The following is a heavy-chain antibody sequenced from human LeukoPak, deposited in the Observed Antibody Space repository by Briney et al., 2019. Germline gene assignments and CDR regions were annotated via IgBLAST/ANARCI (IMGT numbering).Heavy chain of an antibody. Sequence: GGSLRLSCAASGFTFSSYSMNWVRQAPGKGLEWVSSISSSSSYIYYADSVKGRFTISRDNAKNSLYLQMNSLRAEDTALYYCAKAPIRGLSGDFDYWGQGTLVTVSS. V-gene: IGHV3-21*04. D-gene: IGHD3-10*02. CDR3: AKAPIRGLSGDFDY. CDR2: ISSSSSYI. CDR1: GFTFSSYS. J-gene: IGHJ4*02.